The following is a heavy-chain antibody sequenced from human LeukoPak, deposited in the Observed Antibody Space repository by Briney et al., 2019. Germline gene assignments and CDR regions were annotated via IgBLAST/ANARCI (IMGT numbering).Heavy chain of an antibody. CDR1: GGSISSYY. CDR3: ARAIWYGSGTTAFDY. CDR2: IYNSGST. Sequence: SETLSLTCTVSGGSISSYYWSWIRQPAGKGLEWIGRIYNSGSTNYNTNYNPSLSSRVTMSVATSKNQFSLKLNSVTAADTAVYYCARAIWYGSGTTAFDYWGQGTLVTVSS. V-gene: IGHV4-4*07. J-gene: IGHJ4*02. D-gene: IGHD3-10*01.